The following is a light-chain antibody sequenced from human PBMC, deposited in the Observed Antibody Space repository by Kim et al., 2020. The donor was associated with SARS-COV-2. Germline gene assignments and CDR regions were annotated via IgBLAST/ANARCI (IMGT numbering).Light chain of an antibody. CDR3: QRFDSYLSIS. V-gene: IGKV1-13*02. CDR1: QGISRA. J-gene: IGKJ5*01. Sequence: AIQLTQSPSSLSASVGDRITITCRASQGISRALAWYQQRPGKAPKLLISDASTLESGVPSRFSGSGSGTDFTLTISSLQPEDFATYNSQRFDSYLSISFGQGTRLGIK. CDR2: DAS.